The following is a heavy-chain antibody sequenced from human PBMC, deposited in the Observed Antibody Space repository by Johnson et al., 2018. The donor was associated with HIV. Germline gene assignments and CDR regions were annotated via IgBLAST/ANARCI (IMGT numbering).Heavy chain of an antibody. J-gene: IGHJ3*02. CDR2: VSFDTINK. V-gene: IGHV3-30*04. CDR3: ARDNGAVAGPEGAFDI. Sequence: QVQLVESGGGVVQPGRSLRVSCAASGFTFSRYAMHWVRQAPGKGPEWVAVVSFDTINKDYADSVKGRFTISRDNSKNTLYLQMNSLRAEDTAVYYCARDNGAVAGPEGAFDIWGQGTMVTVSS. D-gene: IGHD6-19*01. CDR1: GFTFSRYA.